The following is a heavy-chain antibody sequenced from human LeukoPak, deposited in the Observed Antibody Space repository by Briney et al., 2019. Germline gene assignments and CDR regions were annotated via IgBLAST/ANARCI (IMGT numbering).Heavy chain of an antibody. CDR2: IYTSGST. J-gene: IGHJ5*02. Sequence: PSETLSLTCTVSGGSISSYYWSWIRQPAGKGLEWIGRIYTSGSTNYNPSLKSRVTVSVDTSKNQFSLKLSSVTAADTAVYYCARDYGVLLWFGESRAWFDPWGQGTLVTVSS. D-gene: IGHD3-10*01. CDR3: ARDYGVLLWFGESRAWFDP. V-gene: IGHV4-4*07. CDR1: GGSISSYY.